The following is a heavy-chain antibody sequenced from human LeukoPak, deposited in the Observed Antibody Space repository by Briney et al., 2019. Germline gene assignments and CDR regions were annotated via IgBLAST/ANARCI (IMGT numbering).Heavy chain of an antibody. CDR3: ATLGPT. CDR1: GFSLSDYE. D-gene: IGHD1-26*01. V-gene: IGHV3-48*03. Sequence: GGSLGLSCAASGFSLSDYEMNWVRQTPDKGLEWVSYIGRGGRAIYYADSVKGRFTISRDDAQNTPHLQMRSLRVEDTAVYYCATLGPTWGQGTLVTVSS. CDR2: IGRGGRAI. J-gene: IGHJ4*02.